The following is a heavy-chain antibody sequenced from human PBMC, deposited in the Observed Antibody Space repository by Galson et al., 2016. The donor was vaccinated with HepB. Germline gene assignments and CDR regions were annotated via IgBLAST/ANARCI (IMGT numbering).Heavy chain of an antibody. CDR3: TRDGYNHIAFDI. CDR2: SSGTGATT. V-gene: IGHV3-23*01. CDR1: GFIVSDNY. Sequence: SLRLSCAGSGFIVSDNYMSWVRQAPGKGLEWVSSSSGTGATTYYADSVKGRFTISRDNLRNTLYLQLDSLRAEDTALYYCTRDGYNHIAFDIWGRGTMVTVSS. J-gene: IGHJ3*02. D-gene: IGHD5-24*01.